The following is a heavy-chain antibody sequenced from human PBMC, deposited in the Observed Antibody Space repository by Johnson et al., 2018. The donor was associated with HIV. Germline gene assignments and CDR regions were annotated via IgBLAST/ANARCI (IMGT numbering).Heavy chain of an antibody. J-gene: IGHJ3*02. Sequence: VLLVESGGGVVRPGGSLRLSCAGSGFTFDDYGMNWVRQAPGKGLEWVSGINWSGGSTGYADSMKGRFTISRDNARNSLYLQMNSMRAEDTALYFCARDPPVTTTHNAFDIWGQGTMVTVSS. CDR2: INWSGGST. V-gene: IGHV3-20*04. CDR3: ARDPPVTTTHNAFDI. D-gene: IGHD4-17*01. CDR1: GFTFDDYG.